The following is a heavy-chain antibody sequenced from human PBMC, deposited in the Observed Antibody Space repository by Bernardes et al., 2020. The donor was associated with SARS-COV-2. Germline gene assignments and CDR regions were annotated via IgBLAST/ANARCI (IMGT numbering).Heavy chain of an antibody. CDR3: ARDSRLGYYGMDV. Sequence: SETLSLTCTVSGGSISSGGYYWSWIRQHPGKGLEWIGYIYYSGSTYYNPSLKSRVTISVDTSKNQFSLKLSSVTAADTAVYYCARDSRLGYYGMDVWGQGTTVTVSS. CDR2: IYYSGST. CDR1: GGSISSGGYY. D-gene: IGHD5-12*01. V-gene: IGHV4-31*03. J-gene: IGHJ6*02.